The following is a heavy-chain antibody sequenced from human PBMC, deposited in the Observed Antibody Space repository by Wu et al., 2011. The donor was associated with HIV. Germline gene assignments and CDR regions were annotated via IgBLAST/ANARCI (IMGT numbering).Heavy chain of an antibody. CDR2: IIPIFGTP. D-gene: IGHD2-15*01. Sequence: QVQLVQSGAEVKKPGSSVKVSCKASGGTFSSYAINWVRQAPGQGLEWMGRIIPIFGTPNYAQKFQDRLTISTDESRNTVYMELRRLTFQDTAIYYCAKELREGIVVGTDVFDIWGQGDNGHRVL. CDR1: GGTFSSYA. J-gene: IGHJ3*02. CDR3: AKELREGIVVGTDVFDI. V-gene: IGHV1-69*18.